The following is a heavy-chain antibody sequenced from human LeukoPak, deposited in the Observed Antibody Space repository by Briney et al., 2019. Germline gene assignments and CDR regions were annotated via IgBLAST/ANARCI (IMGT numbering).Heavy chain of an antibody. J-gene: IGHJ4*02. V-gene: IGHV3-7*04. CDR3: ARGDCNGGSCYLSLTTIDY. CDR1: GFTFSSYW. D-gene: IGHD2-15*01. Sequence: GGSLRLSCVASGFTFSSYWMTWVRQAPGKGLEWVANMRQDGNEKYYVDSVRGRFTISRDNAKNSLYLQMNSLRAEDTAVYYCARGDCNGGSCYLSLTTIDYWGQGTLVTVSS. CDR2: MRQDGNEK.